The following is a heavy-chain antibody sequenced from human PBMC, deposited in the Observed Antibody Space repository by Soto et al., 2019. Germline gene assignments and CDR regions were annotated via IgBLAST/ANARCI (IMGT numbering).Heavy chain of an antibody. D-gene: IGHD2-2*02. CDR1: GFTFSNCA. CDR3: AKESVAIPIKGAFDI. V-gene: IGHV3-23*01. CDR2: VSGSNITT. J-gene: IGHJ3*02. Sequence: EVQLLESGGGLVPAGGSLRLSCAASGFTFSNCAMSWVRQAPGKGLEWISAVSGSNITTYYADSVKGRFTISRDNSKNTLSLQMNSLRAEDTAIYYCAKESVAIPIKGAFDIWGQGTMVTVSS.